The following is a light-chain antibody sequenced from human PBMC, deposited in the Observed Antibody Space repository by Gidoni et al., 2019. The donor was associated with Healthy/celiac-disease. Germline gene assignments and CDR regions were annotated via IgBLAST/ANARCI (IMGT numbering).Light chain of an antibody. CDR1: QSVSSY. CDR3: QQRSNWPPLT. J-gene: IGKJ4*01. V-gene: IGKV3-11*01. CDR2: DAS. Sequence: EIVLTQSPATLSWSPGERATLSCRASQSVSSYLAWYQPKPGQAPRLLIYDASTRATGIPARFRGRGSGTDFTLTISSLEPEDFAVYYCQQRSNWPPLTFXGXTKVEIK.